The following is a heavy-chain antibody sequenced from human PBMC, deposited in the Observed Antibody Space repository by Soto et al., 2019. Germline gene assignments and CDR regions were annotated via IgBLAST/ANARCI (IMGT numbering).Heavy chain of an antibody. CDR1: GYTFTSYG. V-gene: IGHV1-18*01. D-gene: IGHD3-16*01. CDR2: ISAYNGDT. CDR3: ARVDSRGEVLHYHAMDV. Sequence: QVQLVESGGEVKKPGASVKVSCKASGYTFTSYGISWVRQAPGQGLEWMGWISAYNGDTKYAQKLQGRVTMTTDTATSTAYMELRSLRSNDTAVYSCARVDSRGEVLHYHAMDVWGQGTTVSVSS. J-gene: IGHJ6*02.